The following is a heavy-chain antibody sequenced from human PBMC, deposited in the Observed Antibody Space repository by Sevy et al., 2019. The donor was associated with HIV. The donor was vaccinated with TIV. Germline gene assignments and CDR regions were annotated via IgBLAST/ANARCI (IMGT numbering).Heavy chain of an antibody. CDR3: AKSGAYSPLGYYYMDV. V-gene: IGHV3-23*01. CDR2: ISGSGGST. CDR1: GFTFSSYA. Sequence: GGSLRLSCAASGFTFSSYAMSWVRQAPGKGLEWVSAISGSGGSTYYATSVKGRFTISRDNSKNTLYLQMNSLRAEDTAVYYCAKSGAYSPLGYYYMDVWGKGTTVTVSS. D-gene: IGHD5-18*01. J-gene: IGHJ6*03.